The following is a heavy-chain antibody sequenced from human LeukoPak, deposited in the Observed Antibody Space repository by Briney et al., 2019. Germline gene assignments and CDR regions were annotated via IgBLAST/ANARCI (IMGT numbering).Heavy chain of an antibody. J-gene: IGHJ4*02. CDR3: AKDRLDIVVVPAAIPGTDFDY. Sequence: PGGSLRLSCAASGLTFSSYAMSWVRQAPGKGLEWVSAISGSGGSTYYADSVKGRFTISRDNSKNTLYLQMNSLRAEDTAVYYCAKDRLDIVVVPAAIPGTDFDYWGQGTLVTVSS. CDR2: ISGSGGST. D-gene: IGHD2-2*02. V-gene: IGHV3-23*01. CDR1: GLTFSSYA.